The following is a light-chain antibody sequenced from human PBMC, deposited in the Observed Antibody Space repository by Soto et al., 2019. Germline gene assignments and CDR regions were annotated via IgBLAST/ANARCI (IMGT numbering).Light chain of an antibody. V-gene: IGLV2-11*01. CDR2: DVS. CDR3: CSYAGSYSPWV. CDR1: SSDVGGYNY. J-gene: IGLJ3*02. Sequence: QSALTQPRSVSGSPGQSVTISCTGTSSDVGGYNYVSWYQQYPGKAPKFMIYDVSKRPSGVPDRFSGSKSGNTASLTISGLQAEDEADYYCCSYAGSYSPWVFGGGTQLTVL.